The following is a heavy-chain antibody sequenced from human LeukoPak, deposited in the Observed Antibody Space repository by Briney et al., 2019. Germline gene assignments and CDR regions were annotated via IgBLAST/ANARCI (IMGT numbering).Heavy chain of an antibody. CDR1: GFSFRLYG. D-gene: IGHD1-14*01. Sequence: PGGSLRLSCAASGFSFRLYGMHWVRQAPGKGLEWVALMLYDGSGIYYADSVKGRFSISRDNSNNMFYLQMSSPRAEDSAVYYCARDLASGNHPDGFDVWAQGTLVTVSS. V-gene: IGHV3-33*05. CDR3: ARDLASGNHPDGFDV. J-gene: IGHJ3*01. CDR2: MLYDGSGI.